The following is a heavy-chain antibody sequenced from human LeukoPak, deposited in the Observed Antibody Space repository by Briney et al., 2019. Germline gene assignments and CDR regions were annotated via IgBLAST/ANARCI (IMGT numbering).Heavy chain of an antibody. CDR2: ISPTGSTT. Sequence: GGSLRLSCTASGFSFSGHWMHWARQLPGKGLVWVPRISPTGSTTSYADSVKGRFTISRDNAKNSLYLQMNSLRAEDTALYYCAKDSATALVGATTFDYWGQGTLVTVSS. CDR1: GFSFSGHW. CDR3: AKDSATALVGATTFDY. J-gene: IGHJ4*02. D-gene: IGHD1-26*01. V-gene: IGHV3-74*01.